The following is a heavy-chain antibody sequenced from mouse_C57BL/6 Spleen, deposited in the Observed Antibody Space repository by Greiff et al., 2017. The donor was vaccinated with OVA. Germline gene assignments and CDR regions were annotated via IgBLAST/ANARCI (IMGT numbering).Heavy chain of an antibody. J-gene: IGHJ1*03. Sequence: EVQRVESGGGLVKPGGSLKLSCAASGFTFSSYAMSWVRQTPEKRLEWVATISDGGSYTYYPDNVKGRFTISRDNAKNNLYLQMSHLKSEDTAMYYCARAPIPRGYFDVWGTGTTVTVSS. V-gene: IGHV5-4*01. CDR1: GFTFSSYA. CDR2: ISDGGSYT. CDR3: ARAPIPRGYFDV.